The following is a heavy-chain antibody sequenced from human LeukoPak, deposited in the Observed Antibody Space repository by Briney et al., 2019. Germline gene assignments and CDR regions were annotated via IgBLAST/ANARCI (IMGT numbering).Heavy chain of an antibody. D-gene: IGHD3-22*01. V-gene: IGHV4-59*08. CDR1: GGSISSYC. Sequence: PSETLSLTCTVSGGSISSYCWSWIRQPPGKGLEWIGYIYYSGSTNYNPSLKSRVTVSVDTSKNQFSLKLSSVTAADTAVYYCARLYDSSGYPRNDAFDIWGQGTMVTVSS. CDR2: IYYSGST. J-gene: IGHJ3*02. CDR3: ARLYDSSGYPRNDAFDI.